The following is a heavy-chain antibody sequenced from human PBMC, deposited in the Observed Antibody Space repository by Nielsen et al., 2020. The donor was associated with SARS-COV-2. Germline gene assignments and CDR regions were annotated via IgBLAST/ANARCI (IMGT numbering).Heavy chain of an antibody. V-gene: IGHV2-26*01. Sequence: SGPTLVKPTETLTLTCTVSGFSLSNARMGVSWIRQPPGKALEWLAHIFSNDEKYYSTSLKTRLTISKDTSKNQVVLTMTNMDPVDTATYYCARPIYYYDSSGYSTDAFDIWGQGTMVTVSS. CDR2: IFSNDEK. CDR1: GFSLSNARMG. CDR3: ARPIYYYDSSGYSTDAFDI. D-gene: IGHD3-22*01. J-gene: IGHJ3*02.